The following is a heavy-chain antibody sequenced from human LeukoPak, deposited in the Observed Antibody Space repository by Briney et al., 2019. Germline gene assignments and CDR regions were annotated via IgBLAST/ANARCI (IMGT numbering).Heavy chain of an antibody. CDR2: VHYSGAT. J-gene: IGHJ4*02. D-gene: IGHD2-2*01. CDR1: GDSISGYF. CDR3: ARDTRYCSSTSCYPSFFDY. Sequence: PSETLSLTCTVSGDSISGYFWSWIRQTPGKGLEWIGYVHYSGATNYNPSLKSRVTMSVDTSKNQFSLKLSSVTAADTAVYYCARDTRYCSSTSCYPSFFDYWGQGTLVTVSS. V-gene: IGHV4-59*01.